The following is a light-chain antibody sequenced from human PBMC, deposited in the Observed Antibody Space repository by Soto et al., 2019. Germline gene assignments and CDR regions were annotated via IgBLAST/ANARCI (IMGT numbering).Light chain of an antibody. CDR3: QQSYIKPAT. CDR1: QGIRND. J-gene: IGKJ2*01. Sequence: AIQMTQSPSSLSASVGDRVTITCRASQGIRNDLGWYQQKPGKAPNLLIVAASSLESGVPSRFSGSGSGTEFSLTVTSLQPEDVGTYYCQQSYIKPATFGQGTKLEIK. V-gene: IGKV1-6*01. CDR2: AAS.